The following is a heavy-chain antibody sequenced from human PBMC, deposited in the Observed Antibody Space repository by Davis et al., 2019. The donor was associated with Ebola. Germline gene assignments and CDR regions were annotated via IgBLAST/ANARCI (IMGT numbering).Heavy chain of an antibody. Sequence: GESLKISCAASGFSSNTYGMHWVRQAPGKGLEWLAVIWYDGSCEFLADSMKGRFTISRDNSRNTLFLQMNSLRVEDTAVYYCVRDPAIGKPLSTFDVWGLGTTVTVAS. CDR3: VRDPAIGKPLSTFDV. CDR1: GFSSNTYG. J-gene: IGHJ3*01. CDR2: IWYDGSCE. D-gene: IGHD1-14*01. V-gene: IGHV3-33*01.